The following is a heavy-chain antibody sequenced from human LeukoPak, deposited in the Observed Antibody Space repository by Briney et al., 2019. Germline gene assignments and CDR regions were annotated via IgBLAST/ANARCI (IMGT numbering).Heavy chain of an antibody. CDR3: ASGDPPVGYFQH. Sequence: SVKVSCKASGGTFSSYAISWVRQAPGQGLEWMGGIIPIFGTANYAQKFQGRVTITADESTSTAYMELSSLRSEDTAVYYCASGDPPVGYFQHWGQGTLVTVSS. J-gene: IGHJ1*01. CDR2: IIPIFGTA. CDR1: GGTFSSYA. V-gene: IGHV1-69*13. D-gene: IGHD2-21*02.